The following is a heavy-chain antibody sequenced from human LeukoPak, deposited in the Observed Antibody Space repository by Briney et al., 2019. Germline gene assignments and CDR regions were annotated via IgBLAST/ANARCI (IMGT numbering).Heavy chain of an antibody. CDR2: ISYDGSNK. D-gene: IGHD3-22*01. CDR3: ARETDDSSGYYFDY. V-gene: IGHV3-30-3*01. CDR1: GFTFSSYA. Sequence: PGRSLRLSCAASGFTFSSYAMHWVRQAPGKGLEGVAVISYDGSNKYYADSVKGRFTISRDNSKNTLYLQMNSLRAEDTAVYYCARETDDSSGYYFDYWGQGTLVTVSS. J-gene: IGHJ4*02.